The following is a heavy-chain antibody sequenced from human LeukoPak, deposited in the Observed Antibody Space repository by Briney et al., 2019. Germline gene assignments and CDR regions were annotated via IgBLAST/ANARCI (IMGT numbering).Heavy chain of an antibody. V-gene: IGHV1-18*03. CDR2: ISGGYNGDS. Sequence: ASVKVSCKTSGYNFRHYGISWVRQAPGQGLEWMAWISGGYNGDSNYALKLRGRLTMTTDTSTSTAYMELRSLRSDDMAVYYCATDEKKYCSGGSCPAYFDYWGQGTLVTVSS. J-gene: IGHJ4*02. CDR1: GYNFRHYG. CDR3: ATDEKKYCSGGSCPAYFDY. D-gene: IGHD2-15*01.